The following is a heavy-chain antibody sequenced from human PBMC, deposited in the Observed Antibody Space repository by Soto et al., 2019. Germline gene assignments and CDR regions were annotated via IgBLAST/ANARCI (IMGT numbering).Heavy chain of an antibody. Sequence: GESLKISCKGSGYTFTNYWIGWVRQMPGKGLEWMGIIYPGDSDTKYNPSFQGQVTISADRSITTTYLRWTSLKASDTAIYYCAASIFYYGMDVWGQGTTVTVSS. CDR1: GYTFTNYW. CDR3: AASIFYYGMDV. CDR2: IYPGDSDT. V-gene: IGHV5-51*01. J-gene: IGHJ6*02.